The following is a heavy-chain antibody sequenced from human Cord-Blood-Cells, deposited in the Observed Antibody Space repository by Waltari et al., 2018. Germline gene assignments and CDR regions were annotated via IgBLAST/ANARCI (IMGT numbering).Heavy chain of an antibody. D-gene: IGHD1-26*01. J-gene: IGHJ4*02. Sequence: QVQLVQSGAEVKKPGASVKVSCKVSGYTLTELSMHWVRQAPGKGVEWKGGFSPEGSETNYAQKFQGRVTMTGDTSTDTAYMELSSLRSEDTAVYYCATASRWGGIRDIDYWGQGTLVTVSS. CDR3: ATASRWGGIRDIDY. CDR2: FSPEGSET. V-gene: IGHV1-24*01. CDR1: GYTLTELS.